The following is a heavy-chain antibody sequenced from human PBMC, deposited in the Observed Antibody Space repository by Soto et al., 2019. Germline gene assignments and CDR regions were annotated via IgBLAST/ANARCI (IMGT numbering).Heavy chain of an antibody. D-gene: IGHD1-1*01. CDR1: GYSFSNYW. CDR3: AQEKNDFGIGNTVMAV. J-gene: IGHJ6*04. Sequence: PGESLKISCKGPGYSFSNYWIGWVRQMPGKGLEWMGVIYPGDSDTRYGPSFQGQVTISVDKSISTAYLQWSSLKASDSATYYCAQEKNDFGIGNTVMAVWGKGTTDPVSP. CDR2: IYPGDSDT. V-gene: IGHV5-51*01.